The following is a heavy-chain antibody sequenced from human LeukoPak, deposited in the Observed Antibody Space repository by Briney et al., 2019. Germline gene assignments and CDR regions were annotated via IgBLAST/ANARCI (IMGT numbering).Heavy chain of an antibody. Sequence: GGSLRFSCAASGFTFSSYAMSWVRQAPGKGLEWVSAISGRGGSTYYADSVKGRFTISRDNSKNTLYLQMNSLRAEDTAVYYCAKPRGYCSSTSCYANYYYYYGMDVWGKGTTVTVSS. J-gene: IGHJ6*04. CDR2: ISGRGGST. V-gene: IGHV3-23*01. CDR1: GFTFSSYA. CDR3: AKPRGYCSSTSCYANYYYYYGMDV. D-gene: IGHD2-2*01.